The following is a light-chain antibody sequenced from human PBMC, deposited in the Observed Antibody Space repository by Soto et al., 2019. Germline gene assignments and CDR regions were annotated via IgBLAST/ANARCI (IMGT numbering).Light chain of an antibody. Sequence: QSVLTQPPSVSGAPGQRVTISCTGSSSNIGAGYDVHWYQQRPGTAPKLLIFGNINRPSGVPDRFSGSKPGTSATPGITGLQTGDEADDYCGTWDSSLSAGGVFGTGTKVTV. CDR2: GNI. CDR1: SSNIGAGYD. J-gene: IGLJ1*01. CDR3: GTWDSSLSAGGV. V-gene: IGLV1-40*01.